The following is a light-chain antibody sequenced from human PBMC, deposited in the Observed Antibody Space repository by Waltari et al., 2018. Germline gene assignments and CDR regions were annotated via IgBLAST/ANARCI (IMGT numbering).Light chain of an antibody. V-gene: IGLV3-19*01. CDR3: NSRDSSGRRV. Sequence: SSELTQDPAVSVALGQTVRITCQGDSLRSYYASWYQQKPGHAPVLVIYGKNNRPSGIPDRFSGSSSGNTASLTITGAQAEDEADYYCNSRDSSGRRVFGGGTKLTVL. J-gene: IGLJ2*01. CDR1: SLRSYY. CDR2: GKN.